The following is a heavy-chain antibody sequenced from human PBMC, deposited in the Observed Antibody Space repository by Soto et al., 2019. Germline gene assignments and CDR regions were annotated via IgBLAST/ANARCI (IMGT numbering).Heavy chain of an antibody. CDR1: GYTFTRYG. CDR3: ETRVRAAMVATFDY. J-gene: IGHJ4*02. CDR2: ISAYNGNT. D-gene: IGHD5-18*01. Sequence: QVQLVQSGAEVKKPGASVKVSCKASGYTFTRYGISWVRQAPGQGLEWMGWISAYNGNTNYAQKLQGRVTMTTDTSTSTAYMELRSLRSDDTAVYYCETRVRAAMVATFDYWGQGTLVTVSS. V-gene: IGHV1-18*01.